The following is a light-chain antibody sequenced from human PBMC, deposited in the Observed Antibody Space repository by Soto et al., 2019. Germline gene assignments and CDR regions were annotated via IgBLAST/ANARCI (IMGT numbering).Light chain of an antibody. Sequence: QSALTQPASVSGSPGQSITISCTGTSSDVGGYNYVSWYQQHPDKVPKLLIYEVNNRPSGVSNRFSGSKSGNTASLTISGLQAEDEADYYCSSFTTSSTFVFGTGTKLTVL. CDR1: SSDVGGYNY. CDR3: SSFTTSSTFV. V-gene: IGLV2-14*01. CDR2: EVN. J-gene: IGLJ1*01.